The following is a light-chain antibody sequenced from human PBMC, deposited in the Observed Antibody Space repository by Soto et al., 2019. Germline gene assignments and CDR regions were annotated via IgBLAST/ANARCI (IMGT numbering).Light chain of an antibody. CDR3: LHGTQFPLT. CDR1: QSLVHSDGNTY. V-gene: IGKV2-24*01. J-gene: IGKJ4*01. Sequence: DIVMTQTPLSSPVTLGQPASISCRSSQSLVHSDGNTYLSWLQQKPGQPPRLLIYKNSNRFSGVADRFSGSRAGTDSTLTSSRVEAGDVGVYYCLHGTQFPLTFGGGTKVEIK. CDR2: KNS.